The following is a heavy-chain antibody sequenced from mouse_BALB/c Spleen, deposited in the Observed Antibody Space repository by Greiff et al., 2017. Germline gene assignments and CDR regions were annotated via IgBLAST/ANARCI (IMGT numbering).Heavy chain of an antibody. CDR2: INPYNDGT. D-gene: IGHD2-1*01. CDR1: GYTFTSYV. Sequence: VQLQQSGPELVKPGASVKMSCKASGYTFTSYVMHWVKQKPGQGLEWIGYINPYNDGTNYNQKFKDKATLTVDKSSSTAYMQLSSPTSEDSAVYYCYYGAYWGQGTLVTVSA. CDR3: YYGAY. V-gene: IGHV1-14*01. J-gene: IGHJ3*01.